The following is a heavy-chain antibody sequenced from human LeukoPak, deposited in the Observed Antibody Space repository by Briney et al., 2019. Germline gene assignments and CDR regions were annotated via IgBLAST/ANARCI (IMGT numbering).Heavy chain of an antibody. J-gene: IGHJ5*02. Sequence: PSGTLSLTCTVSGGSISSSSYYWGWIRQPPGKGLEWIGGIYYSGSTYYNPSLKSRVTISVDTSKNQFSLKLSSVTAADTAVYYCARSCGITMIVVVGNWFDPWGQGTLVTVSS. D-gene: IGHD3-22*01. CDR2: IYYSGST. V-gene: IGHV4-39*01. CDR3: ARSCGITMIVVVGNWFDP. CDR1: GGSISSSSYY.